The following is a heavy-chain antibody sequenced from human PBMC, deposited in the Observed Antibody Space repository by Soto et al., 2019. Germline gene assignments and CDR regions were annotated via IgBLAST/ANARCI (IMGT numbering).Heavy chain of an antibody. Sequence: QVQLVQSGAEMKKPGASVKVSCKASGYTFSNYGINWVRQAPGQGLEWMGWSSGYDGNTIYAQTLQGRFTMTTDTSTSTAYLELRGLTSDETALYYCARDRGNYDVWGQGTLVTVSS. D-gene: IGHD1-7*01. J-gene: IGHJ4*02. CDR2: SSGYDGNT. CDR1: GYTFSNYG. CDR3: ARDRGNYDV. V-gene: IGHV1-18*04.